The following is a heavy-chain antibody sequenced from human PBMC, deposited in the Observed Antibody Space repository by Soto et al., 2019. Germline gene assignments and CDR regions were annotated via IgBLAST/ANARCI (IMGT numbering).Heavy chain of an antibody. V-gene: IGHV4-59*08. CDR3: ARLNTYYDYIWGSYRPETRAEYFQH. Sequence: ETLSLTCTVSGGSISSYYWSWIRQPPGKGLEWIGYIYYSGSTNYNPSLKSRVTISVDTSKNQFSLKLSSVTAADTAVYYCARLNTYYDYIWGSYRPETRAEYFQHWGQGTLVTVSS. D-gene: IGHD3-16*02. J-gene: IGHJ1*01. CDR2: IYYSGST. CDR1: GGSISSYY.